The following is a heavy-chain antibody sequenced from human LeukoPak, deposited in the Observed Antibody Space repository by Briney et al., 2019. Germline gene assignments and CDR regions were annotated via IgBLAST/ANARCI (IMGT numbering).Heavy chain of an antibody. CDR1: GYTFTSYD. D-gene: IGHD4/OR15-4a*01. CDR3: ARGVGNMVQKKGRPPYFDY. Sequence: ASXXVSCKASGYTFTSYDINWVRQATGQGLEWMGWMNPNSGNTGYAQKFQGRVTITRNTSISTAYMELSSLRSEDTAVYYCARGVGNMVQKKGRPPYFDYWGRGTLVTVSS. V-gene: IGHV1-8*01. J-gene: IGHJ4*02. CDR2: MNPNSGNT.